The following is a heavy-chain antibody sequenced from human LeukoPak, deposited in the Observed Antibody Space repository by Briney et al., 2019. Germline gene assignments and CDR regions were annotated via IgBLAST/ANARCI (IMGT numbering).Heavy chain of an antibody. D-gene: IGHD1-26*01. V-gene: IGHV3-21*01. CDR2: ISSSSSYI. Sequence: GGSLRLSCAASGFIFSTYPMNWVRQAPGKGLEWVSSISSSSSYIYYADSVKGRFTISRDNAKNSLYLQMNSLRAEDTAVYYCARVGAIVGAYYYYYGMDVWGQGTTVTVSS. J-gene: IGHJ6*02. CDR3: ARVGAIVGAYYYYYGMDV. CDR1: GFIFSTYP.